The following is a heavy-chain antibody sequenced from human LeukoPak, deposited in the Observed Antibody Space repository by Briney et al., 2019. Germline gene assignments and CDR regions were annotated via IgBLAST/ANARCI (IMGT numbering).Heavy chain of an antibody. V-gene: IGHV5-51*01. D-gene: IGHD3-10*01. Sequence: GESLKISCKASGYSFSNYWIGWVRQMPGKGLEWMGIIYPGDSDTRYSPSFQGQVTISADKSISTAYLQWNSLKASDTAMYYCARRRGYGSGSYSFDYWGQGTLVTVSS. CDR3: ARRRGYGSGSYSFDY. J-gene: IGHJ4*02. CDR2: IYPGDSDT. CDR1: GYSFSNYW.